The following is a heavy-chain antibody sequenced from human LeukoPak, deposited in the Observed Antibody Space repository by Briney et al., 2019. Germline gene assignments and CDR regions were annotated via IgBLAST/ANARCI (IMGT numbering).Heavy chain of an antibody. Sequence: PGGSLRLSCAASGFTFSTYTMSWVRQAPGEGLEWVSSITASSTSTYYADSVKGRFTISRDNAKNSLYLQMNSLRAEDTAVYYCARGGGVSGWYDWGQGTLVTVSS. CDR3: ARGGGVSGWYD. CDR2: ITASSTST. CDR1: GFTFSTYT. J-gene: IGHJ4*02. V-gene: IGHV3-21*01. D-gene: IGHD6-19*01.